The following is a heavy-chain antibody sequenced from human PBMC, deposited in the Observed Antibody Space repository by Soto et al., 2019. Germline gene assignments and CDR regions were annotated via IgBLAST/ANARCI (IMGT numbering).Heavy chain of an antibody. CDR2: IIPIFGTA. CDR3: ARNYYDSSGYYFFFDY. J-gene: IGHJ4*02. V-gene: IGHV1-69*13. D-gene: IGHD3-22*01. CDR1: GGTFSSYA. Sequence: RASVKVSCKASGGTFSSYAISWVRQAPGQGLEWMGGIIPIFGTANYAQKFQGRVTITADESTSTAYTELSSLRSEDTAVYYCARNYYDSSGYYFFFDYWGQGTLVTVSS.